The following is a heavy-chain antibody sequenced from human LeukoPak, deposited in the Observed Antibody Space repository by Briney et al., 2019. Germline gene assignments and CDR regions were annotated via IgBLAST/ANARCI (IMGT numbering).Heavy chain of an antibody. D-gene: IGHD3-10*01. CDR1: GGSITYFY. J-gene: IGHJ2*01. V-gene: IGHV4-59*01. CDR3: ARSPMVRGVIIAAGAWYFDL. Sequence: PSETLSLTCSVSGGSITYFYWSWIRQPPGKGLEWIGYIYYSGSTNYNPSLKSRVTISVDTSKNQFSLKLSSVTAADTAVYYCARSPMVRGVIIAAGAWYFDLWGRGTLVTVSS. CDR2: IYYSGST.